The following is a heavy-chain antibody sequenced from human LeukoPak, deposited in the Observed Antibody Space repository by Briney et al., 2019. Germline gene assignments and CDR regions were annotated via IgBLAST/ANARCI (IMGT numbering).Heavy chain of an antibody. CDR3: APLAATTDY. J-gene: IGHJ4*02. CDR1: GFTFSAFA. V-gene: IGHV3-23*01. Sequence: QPGRSLRLSCPASGFTFSAFAMHWARQAPGKGLEWVSSISASGGGTYYADSVKGRFTISRDTSKNTLYLQMNSLRAEDTAVYYCAPLAATTDYWGQGTLVTVSS. D-gene: IGHD5-12*01. CDR2: ISASGGGT.